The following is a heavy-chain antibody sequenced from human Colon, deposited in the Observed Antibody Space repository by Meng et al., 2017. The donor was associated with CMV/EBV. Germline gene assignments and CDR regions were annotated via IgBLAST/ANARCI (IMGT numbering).Heavy chain of an antibody. CDR1: GYTFTTYG. D-gene: IGHD2-21*02. J-gene: IGHJ4*02. CDR3: ARGPQYCGDDCYMDY. Sequence: QVQVVQSGGEVRKPGASVKVSCQTSGYTFTTYGITWVRQAPGQGLEWMGWISTYNAYTKYAQKFQDRVSMTTDRSTDTAYMELSSLRSDDTAVYYCARGPQYCGDDCYMDYWGQGTLVTVSS. CDR2: ISTYNAYT. V-gene: IGHV1-18*01.